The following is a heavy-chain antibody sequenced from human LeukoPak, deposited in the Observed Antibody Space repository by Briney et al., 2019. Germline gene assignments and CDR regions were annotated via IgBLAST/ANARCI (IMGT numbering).Heavy chain of an antibody. Sequence: GGSLRLSCAASGFTFSSYGMHWVRQAPGKGLEWVAVISYDGSNKYYAGSVKGRFTISRDNSKNTLYLQMNSLRAEDTAVYYCAKEMATKMAFDIWGQGTMVTVSS. CDR3: AKEMATKMAFDI. D-gene: IGHD5-24*01. CDR2: ISYDGSNK. J-gene: IGHJ3*02. CDR1: GFTFSSYG. V-gene: IGHV3-30*18.